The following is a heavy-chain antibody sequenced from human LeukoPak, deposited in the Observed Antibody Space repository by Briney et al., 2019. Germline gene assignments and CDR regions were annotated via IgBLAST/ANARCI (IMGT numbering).Heavy chain of an antibody. CDR2: INPNNGDT. CDR1: GYNFPAYF. D-gene: IGHD6-13*01. CDR3: VRVAYSSSWSNFDY. V-gene: IGHV1-2*06. J-gene: IGHJ4*02. Sequence: ASVKVSCKASGYNFPAYFMHWVRQDPGEGLEWMGRINPNNGDTKYGKKFQGRVTMARDTSTSTAYMELSSLTSDDTAVYYCVRVAYSSSWSNFDYWGQGTLVTVSS.